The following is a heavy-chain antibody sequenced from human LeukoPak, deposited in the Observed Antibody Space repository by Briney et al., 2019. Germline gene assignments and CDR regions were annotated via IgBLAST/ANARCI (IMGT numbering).Heavy chain of an antibody. D-gene: IGHD3-10*01. CDR1: GGSISSYY. Sequence: PLETLSLTCTVSGGSISSYYWSWIRQPPGKGLEWIGYIYYSGNTNNNPSLKSRLTISIDTSKNQFSLKLSSVTAADTAVYYCARVGDGVFDFWGQGTLVTVSS. CDR3: ARVGDGVFDF. CDR2: IYYSGNT. J-gene: IGHJ4*02. V-gene: IGHV4-59*01.